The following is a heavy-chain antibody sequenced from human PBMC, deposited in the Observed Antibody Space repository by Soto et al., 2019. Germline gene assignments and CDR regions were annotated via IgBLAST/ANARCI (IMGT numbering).Heavy chain of an antibody. CDR3: VHRRDGYNSAFFDY. Sequence: SVKVSCKASGGTFSSYAFSWVRQAPGQGLEWMGGIIRIFHTPTYAQKFQGRVTITADESTSTAYMELISLRSDDTAVYYCVHRRDGYNSAFFDYWGQGTLVTVSS. D-gene: IGHD5-12*01. CDR2: IIRIFHTP. V-gene: IGHV1-69*13. J-gene: IGHJ4*02. CDR1: GGTFSSYA.